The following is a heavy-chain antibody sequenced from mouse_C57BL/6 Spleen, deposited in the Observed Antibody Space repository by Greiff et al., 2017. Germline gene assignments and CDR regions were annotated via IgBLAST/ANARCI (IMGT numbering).Heavy chain of an antibody. CDR3: ARARDYDGGAYFDY. CDR2: IYPGDGDI. Sequence: VQLQESGAELVKPGASVKISCKASGYAFSSYWMNWVKQRPGQGLEWIGQIYPGDGDINYNGKFKGKATLTAAKSSSTAYMQLRSMTSEDSAVYFCARARDYDGGAYFDYGGQGTTLTVSS. J-gene: IGHJ2*01. CDR1: GYAFSSYW. V-gene: IGHV1-80*01. D-gene: IGHD2-4*01.